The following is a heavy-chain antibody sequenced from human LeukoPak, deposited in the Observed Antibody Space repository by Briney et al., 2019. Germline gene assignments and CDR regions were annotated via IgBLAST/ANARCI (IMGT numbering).Heavy chain of an antibody. CDR2: ISAYNGNT. D-gene: IGHD4-17*01. CDR3: AKDRGQDYGADS. CDR1: DYTFISYD. Sequence: ASVKVSCKASDYTFISYDISWVRQAPGQGLEWMGWISAYNGNTNYAQNLQGRVTMTTDTSTSTAYMELRSLRSDDTAVYYCAKDRGQDYGADSWGQGTLVTVSS. V-gene: IGHV1-18*01. J-gene: IGHJ4*02.